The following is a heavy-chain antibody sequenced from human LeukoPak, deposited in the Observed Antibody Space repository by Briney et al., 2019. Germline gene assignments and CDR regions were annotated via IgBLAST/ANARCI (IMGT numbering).Heavy chain of an antibody. V-gene: IGHV3-30-3*01. CDR3: ARDQNRYYYGSGNWFDP. D-gene: IGHD3-10*01. Sequence: GGSLRLSCAASGFTFSSYAMHWVRQAPGKGLEWVAVISYDGSNKYYADSVKGRFTISRDNSKNTLYLQMNSLRAEDTAVYYCARDQNRYYYGSGNWFDPWGQGTLVTVSS. CDR1: GFTFSSYA. J-gene: IGHJ5*02. CDR2: ISYDGSNK.